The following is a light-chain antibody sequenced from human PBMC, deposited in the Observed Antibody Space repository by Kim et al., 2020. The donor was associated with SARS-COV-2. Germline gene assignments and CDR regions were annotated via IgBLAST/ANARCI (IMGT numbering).Light chain of an antibody. J-gene: IGLJ3*02. CDR3: AAWDDRLSAWL. CDR2: RNN. Sequence: GQRVTISCSGGSSNIGNNYIYWYQHLPGSAPKLLIYRNNQRSSGVPDRFSGSKSGTSASLAISGLRSEDEAEYYCAAWDDRLSAWLFGGGTQLTVL. CDR1: SSNIGNNY. V-gene: IGLV1-47*01.